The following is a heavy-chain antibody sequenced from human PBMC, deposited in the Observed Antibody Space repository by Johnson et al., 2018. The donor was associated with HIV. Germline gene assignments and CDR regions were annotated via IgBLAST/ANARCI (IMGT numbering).Heavy chain of an antibody. J-gene: IGHJ3*02. CDR2: ISSNGGST. Sequence: VQLVESGGGVVQPGRSLRLSCAASGFTFSNFAMHWVRQAPGKGLEYVSAISSNGGSTYYANSVKGRFTISRDNSKNTLYLQMGSLRAEDMAVYYCARVTNDAFDIWGQGTMVTVSS. V-gene: IGHV3-64*01. CDR3: ARVTNDAFDI. CDR1: GFTFSNFA.